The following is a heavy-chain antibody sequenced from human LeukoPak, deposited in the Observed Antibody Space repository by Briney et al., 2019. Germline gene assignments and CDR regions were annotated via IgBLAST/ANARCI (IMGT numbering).Heavy chain of an antibody. D-gene: IGHD3-22*01. CDR1: GGSISSGDYY. J-gene: IGHJ6*03. V-gene: IGHV4-30-4*08. Sequence: SETLSLTCTVSGGSISSGDYYWSWIRQPPGKGLEWIGYIYYSGSTYYNPSLKSRVTISVDTSKNQFSLKLGSVTAADTAVYYCARGQPYYYDSSGYSSSGYMDVWGKGTTVTVSS. CDR3: ARGQPYYYDSSGYSSSGYMDV. CDR2: IYYSGST.